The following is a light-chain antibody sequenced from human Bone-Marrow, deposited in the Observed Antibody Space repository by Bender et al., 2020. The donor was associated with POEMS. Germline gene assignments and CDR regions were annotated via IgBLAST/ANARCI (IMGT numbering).Light chain of an antibody. V-gene: IGLV2-8*01. J-gene: IGLJ2*01. CDR3: SSYGGSSNLV. CDR1: SSDVGGSNY. Sequence: QSALTQPPSASGSPGQSVTISCTGTSSDVGGSNYVSWYQQHPGKAPRVMIFEVSKRPSGVPDRFSGSKSGNTASLTVSGLQAEDEADYFCSSYGGSSNLVFGGGTKLTVL. CDR2: EVS.